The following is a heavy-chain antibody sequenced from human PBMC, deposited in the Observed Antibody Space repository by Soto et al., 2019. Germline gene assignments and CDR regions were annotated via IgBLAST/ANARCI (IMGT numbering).Heavy chain of an antibody. CDR3: ARDMYLPCSGGSCHNNPFDY. CDR1: GYTFTSYG. D-gene: IGHD2-15*01. CDR2: ISAYNGNT. J-gene: IGHJ4*02. Sequence: ASVKVSCKASGYTFTSYGISWVRQAPGQGLEWMGWISAYNGNTNYAQKLQGRVTMTTDTSTSTAYMELRSLRSDDTAVYYCARDMYLPCSGGSCHNNPFDYWGQGTLVTVSS. V-gene: IGHV1-18*01.